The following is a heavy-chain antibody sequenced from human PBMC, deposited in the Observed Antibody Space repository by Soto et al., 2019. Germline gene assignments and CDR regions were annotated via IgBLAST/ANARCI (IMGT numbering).Heavy chain of an antibody. CDR1: GGTFSSYA. CDR3: ARGPMSCTSSSCPYFFDY. D-gene: IGHD2-2*01. Sequence: QVQLVQSGAEVKKPGSSVKVSCKASGGTFSSYAISWVRQAPGQGLEWMGGIIPIFGTANYAQKFQGRVTMTRNTSMSTASMELSSLRSEDTAVYYCARGPMSCTSSSCPYFFDYWAQGTLVTVSS. J-gene: IGHJ4*02. V-gene: IGHV1-69*06. CDR2: IIPIFGTA.